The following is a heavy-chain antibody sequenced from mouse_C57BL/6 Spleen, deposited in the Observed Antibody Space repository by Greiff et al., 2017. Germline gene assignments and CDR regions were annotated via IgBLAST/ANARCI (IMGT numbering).Heavy chain of an antibody. V-gene: IGHV4-1*01. CDR2: INTASSTI. J-gene: IGHJ2*01. CDR1: GIDFSRYW. CDR3: AVYDGNAYYFDY. D-gene: IGHD2-1*01. Sequence: EVKLLESGGGLVQPGGSLKLSCAASGIDFSRYWMSWVRRAPGKGLEWIGEINTASSTINYAPSIKDKFIISRDNAKNTLYLQMSKVRSEDKALYYCAVYDGNAYYFDYWGQGTTLTVSS.